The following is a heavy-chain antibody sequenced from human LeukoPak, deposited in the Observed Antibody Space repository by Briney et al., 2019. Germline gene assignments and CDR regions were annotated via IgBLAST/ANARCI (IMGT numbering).Heavy chain of an antibody. CDR1: GLTFSSYS. D-gene: IGHD3-22*01. Sequence: GGSLRLSCAASGLTFSSYSMNWVRQAPGKGLEWVSSISSSSSYIYYADSVKGRFTISRDNAKNSLYLQMNSLRAEDTAVYYCARGRQYYYDSSGYSLDAFDIWGQGTMVTVSS. J-gene: IGHJ3*02. CDR2: ISSSSSYI. V-gene: IGHV3-21*01. CDR3: ARGRQYYYDSSGYSLDAFDI.